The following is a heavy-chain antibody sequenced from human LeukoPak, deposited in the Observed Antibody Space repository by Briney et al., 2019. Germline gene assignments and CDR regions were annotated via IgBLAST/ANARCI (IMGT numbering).Heavy chain of an antibody. D-gene: IGHD3-10*01. Sequence: PGGSLRLSCAASGFTFSSYAMSWVRQAPGKGLDWVSAISGSGGSTYYADSVKGRFTISRDNSKNTLYLQMNSLRAEDTAVYYCAKDLASRSYYYGSGSYSRIHYYYYGMDVWGQGTTVTVSS. V-gene: IGHV3-23*01. CDR1: GFTFSSYA. CDR3: AKDLASRSYYYGSGSYSRIHYYYYGMDV. CDR2: ISGSGGST. J-gene: IGHJ6*02.